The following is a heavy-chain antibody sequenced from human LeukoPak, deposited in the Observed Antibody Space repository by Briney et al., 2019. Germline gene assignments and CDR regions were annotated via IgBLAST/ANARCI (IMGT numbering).Heavy chain of an antibody. V-gene: IGHV4-59*01. CDR2: IYYSGRT. J-gene: IGHJ3*02. CDR1: GGSIGSYY. CDR3: ARVGGNIDAFDI. D-gene: IGHD3-16*01. Sequence: PSETLSLTCAVSGGSIGSYYWSWIRQPPGKGLEWIGDIYYSGRTNYNPSPKSRVTISVDTSKNQFSLKLSSVTAADTAVYYCARVGGNIDAFDIWGQGTVVTVSS.